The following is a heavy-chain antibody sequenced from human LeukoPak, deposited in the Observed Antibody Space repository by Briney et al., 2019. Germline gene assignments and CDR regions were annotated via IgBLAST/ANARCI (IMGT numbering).Heavy chain of an antibody. Sequence: SETLSLTCTVSGGSISSYYWSWIRQPPGKGLEWMVYIYYSGSTNYNPSLKSRVTISIDTSKNQFSLKLSSVTAAATAVYYCARGMSGWYYSFDYWGQGTLVTVSS. J-gene: IGHJ4*02. D-gene: IGHD6-19*01. CDR1: GGSISSYY. CDR3: ARGMSGWYYSFDY. CDR2: IYYSGST. V-gene: IGHV4-59*01.